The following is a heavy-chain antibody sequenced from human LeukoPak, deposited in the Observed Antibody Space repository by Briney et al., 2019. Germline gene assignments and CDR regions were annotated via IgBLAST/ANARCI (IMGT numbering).Heavy chain of an antibody. V-gene: IGHV3-66*01. Sequence: GGSLRLSCAASGFTVSSNYMSWVRQAPGKGLEGVSVIYSGGSTYYADSVKGRFTISRDNSKNTLYLQMNSLGAEDTAVYYCARDRSSNDAFDIWGQGTMVTVSS. J-gene: IGHJ3*02. CDR1: GFTVSSNY. CDR3: ARDRSSNDAFDI. CDR2: IYSGGST. D-gene: IGHD7-27*01.